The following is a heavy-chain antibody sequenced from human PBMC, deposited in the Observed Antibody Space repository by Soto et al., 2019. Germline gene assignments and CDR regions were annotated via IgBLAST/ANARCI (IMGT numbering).Heavy chain of an antibody. V-gene: IGHV3-30*18. CDR3: AKDGSHNFDY. CDR2: MSYDGSNE. J-gene: IGHJ4*02. D-gene: IGHD1-26*01. CDR1: GFTFSHYA. Sequence: QVQLVESGGGVVQPGRSLRLSCAASGFTFSHYAMHWVRQAPGKGLEWVALMSYDGSNEYYADSVKGRFTISRANSKNSLYLQMKSLRAEDTAVYYCAKDGSHNFDYWGQGTLVTVSS.